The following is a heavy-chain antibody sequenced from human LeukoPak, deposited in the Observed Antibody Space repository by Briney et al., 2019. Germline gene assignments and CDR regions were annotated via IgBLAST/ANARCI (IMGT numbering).Heavy chain of an antibody. V-gene: IGHV3-21*04. CDR3: AREGRDSKNTVTTIFDY. CDR1: GFTFSSYS. CDR2: ISSSSSYI. J-gene: IGHJ4*02. Sequence: GGSLRLSCAASGFTFSSYSMNWVRQAPGKGLEWVSSISSSSSYIYYADSVKGRFTISRDNSKNTLYLQMNSLRAEDTAVYYCAREGRDSKNTVTTIFDYWGQGTLVTVSS. D-gene: IGHD4-17*01.